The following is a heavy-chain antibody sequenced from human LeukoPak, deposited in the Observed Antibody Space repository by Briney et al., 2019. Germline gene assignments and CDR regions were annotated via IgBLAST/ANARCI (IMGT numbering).Heavy chain of an antibody. CDR2: IDPSDSYT. V-gene: IGHV5-10-1*01. J-gene: IGHJ4*02. CDR3: ARQDFGVVTHIDY. CDR1: GYSFTSYW. Sequence: GESLKISCKGSGYSFTSYWISWVRQMPGKGLEWMGRIDPSDSYTNYSPSFQGHVTISADKSISTAYLQWSSLKASDTAMYYCARQDFGVVTHIDYWGQGTLVTVSS. D-gene: IGHD3-3*01.